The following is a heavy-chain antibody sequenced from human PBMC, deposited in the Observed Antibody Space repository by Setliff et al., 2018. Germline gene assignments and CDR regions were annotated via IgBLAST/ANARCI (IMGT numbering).Heavy chain of an antibody. CDR1: GFTFSSYS. J-gene: IGHJ4*02. CDR2: ISSSSSTT. D-gene: IGHD3-3*01. V-gene: IGHV3-48*04. Sequence: GGSLRLSCAASGFTFSSYSMNWVRQAPGKGLEWVSYISSSSSTTYYADSVKGRFTISRDNAKNSLYLQMNSLRAEDTAVYYCARDKRQYNFWSGYYGSWGNYFDYWGQGTLVTVSS. CDR3: ARDKRQYNFWSGYYGSWGNYFDY.